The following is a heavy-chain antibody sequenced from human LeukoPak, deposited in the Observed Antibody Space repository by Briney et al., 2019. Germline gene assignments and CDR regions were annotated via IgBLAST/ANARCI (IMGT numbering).Heavy chain of an antibody. D-gene: IGHD3-22*01. CDR1: GYTFSNFG. Sequence: ASVKVSCKTSGYTFSNFGINWVRQAPGQGLEWMGVINPSGGSTTSAQKFQGRVTMTRDTSTSTVYMELRSLRSEDTAVYYCARGPGPADDGGGYCFDYWGQGTLVTVSS. V-gene: IGHV1-46*01. CDR2: INPSGGST. J-gene: IGHJ4*02. CDR3: ARGPGPADDGGGYCFDY.